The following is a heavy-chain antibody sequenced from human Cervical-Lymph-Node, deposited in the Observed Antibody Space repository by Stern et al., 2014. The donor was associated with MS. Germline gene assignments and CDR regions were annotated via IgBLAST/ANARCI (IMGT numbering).Heavy chain of an antibody. CDR3: AKDMAVQLWSPLGMDV. D-gene: IGHD5-18*01. CDR2: ISGSGGST. Sequence: EVQLVESGGGLVQPGGSLRLSCAASGFTFSSYAMSWVRQAPGKGLEWVSAISGSGGSTYYADPVKGRFTISRDNSKNTLYLQMNSLRAEDTAVYYCAKDMAVQLWSPLGMDVWGQGTTVTVSS. J-gene: IGHJ6*02. V-gene: IGHV3-23*04. CDR1: GFTFSSYA.